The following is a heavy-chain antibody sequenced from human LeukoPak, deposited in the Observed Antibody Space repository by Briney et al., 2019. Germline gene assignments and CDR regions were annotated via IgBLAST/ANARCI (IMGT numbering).Heavy chain of an antibody. CDR2: ISYDVSNK. CDR1: GFTFSSYV. Sequence: PGGSLRLSCAASGFTFSSYVMHWVRQAPGKGLEWVAVISYDVSNKYYADSVKGRFTISRDNSKNTLYLQMNSLRAEDTAVYYCARDHGSSVWYIEPYFDYWGLGTLVTVSS. CDR3: ARDHGSSVWYIEPYFDY. V-gene: IGHV3-30*04. J-gene: IGHJ4*02. D-gene: IGHD6-19*01.